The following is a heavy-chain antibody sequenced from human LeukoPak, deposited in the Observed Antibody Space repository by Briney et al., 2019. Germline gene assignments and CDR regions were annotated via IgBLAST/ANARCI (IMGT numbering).Heavy chain of an antibody. D-gene: IGHD3-3*01. CDR3: ARGQVFGVLGYYYMDV. CDR2: IYYSGSS. J-gene: IGHJ6*03. CDR1: GGSISSSSYY. Sequence: SETLSLTCTVSGGSISSSSYYWGWIRQPPGKGLEWIGSIYYSGSSYYNPSLKSRVTISLGTSKNQFSLKLSSVTAADTAVYYCARGQVFGVLGYYYMDVWGKGTTVTVSS. V-gene: IGHV4-39*07.